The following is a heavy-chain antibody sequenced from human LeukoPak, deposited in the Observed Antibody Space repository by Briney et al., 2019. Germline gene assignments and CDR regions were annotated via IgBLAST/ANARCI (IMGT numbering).Heavy chain of an antibody. CDR1: GYSISSGYY. CDR2: IYHSGST. J-gene: IGHJ2*01. V-gene: IGHV4-38-2*02. CDR3: ARDVPIITLVRGVIITFWYFDL. D-gene: IGHD3-10*01. Sequence: SETLSLTCTVSGYSISSGYYWGWIRQPPGKGLEWIGSIYHSGSTYYNPSLKSRVTISVDTSKNQFSLKLGSVTAADTAVYYCARDVPIITLVRGVIITFWYFDLWGRGTLVTVSS.